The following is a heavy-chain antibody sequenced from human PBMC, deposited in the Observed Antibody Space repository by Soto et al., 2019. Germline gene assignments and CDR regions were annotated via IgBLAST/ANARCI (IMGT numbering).Heavy chain of an antibody. V-gene: IGHV5-10-1*01. CDR3: ARQIYDSDTGPNFQYYFDS. D-gene: IGHD3-22*01. CDR2: IDPSDSQT. Sequence: GESLKISCKGSGYSFAGYWITWVRQKPGKGLEWMGRIDPSDSQTYYSPSFRGHVTISVTKTITTVFLQWSSLRASDTAMYYCARQIYDSDTGPNFQYYFDSWGQGTPVTVSS. CDR1: GYSFAGYW. J-gene: IGHJ4*02.